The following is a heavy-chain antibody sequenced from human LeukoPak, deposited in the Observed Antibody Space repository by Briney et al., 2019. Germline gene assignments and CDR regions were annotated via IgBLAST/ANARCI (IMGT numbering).Heavy chain of an antibody. CDR2: IWSDGTNM. Sequence: GGSLRLSCAASGFIFTDYGFHWVRQAPGKGLEWVAAIWSDGTNMYYGNSVKGRFFIQRDDSRNTVYLEMSSLRAEDTAVYYCAKDAQRGFDYSNSLQYWGQGSLVTVSS. CDR1: GFIFTDYG. CDR3: AKDAQRGFDYSNSLQY. D-gene: IGHD4-11*01. J-gene: IGHJ4*02. V-gene: IGHV3-33*06.